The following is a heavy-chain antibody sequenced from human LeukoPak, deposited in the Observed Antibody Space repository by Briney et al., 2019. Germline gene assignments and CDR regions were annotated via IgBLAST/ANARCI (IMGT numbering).Heavy chain of an antibody. CDR2: ISSSSRFI. J-gene: IGHJ2*01. CDR1: GIIFSNYS. CDR3: ARAVYCSGGGCFWYFDL. Sequence: GGSLRLSCAASGIIFSNYSMNWVRQAPGKGLEWVSLISSSSRFIYYGDSVKGRFTISRDNAKKSLYLQMNSLRAEDTAVYYCARAVYCSGGGCFWYFDLWGRGTLVTVS. V-gene: IGHV3-21*01. D-gene: IGHD2-15*01.